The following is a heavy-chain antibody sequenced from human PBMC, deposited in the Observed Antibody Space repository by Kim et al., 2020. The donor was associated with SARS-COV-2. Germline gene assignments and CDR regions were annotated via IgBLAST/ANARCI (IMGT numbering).Heavy chain of an antibody. Sequence: NSAYAQKFQGRVTMNRNTSMSTAYMELSSLRSEDTAVYYCARRLRPHMDVWGQGTTVTVSS. CDR2: NS. J-gene: IGHJ6*02. V-gene: IGHV1-8*01. CDR3: ARRLRPHMDV. D-gene: IGHD4-17*01.